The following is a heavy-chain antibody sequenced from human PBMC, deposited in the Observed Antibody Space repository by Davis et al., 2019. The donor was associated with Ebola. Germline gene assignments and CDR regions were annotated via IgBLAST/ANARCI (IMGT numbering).Heavy chain of an antibody. V-gene: IGHV4-4*02. CDR3: ARGEVRYCSSTSCYNYGMDV. Sequence: MPSETLSLTCAVSGDSISSSNWWSWVRQPPGKGLEWIGEISQSGSTNYNPSFKSRVTISVDTSKNQFSLKLSSVTAADTAVYYCARGEVRYCSSTSCYNYGMDVWGQGTTVTVSS. J-gene: IGHJ6*02. D-gene: IGHD2-2*02. CDR1: GDSISSSNW. CDR2: ISQSGST.